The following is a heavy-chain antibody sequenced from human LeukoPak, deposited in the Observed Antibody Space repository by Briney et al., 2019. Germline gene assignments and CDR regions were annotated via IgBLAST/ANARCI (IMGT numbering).Heavy chain of an antibody. CDR2: ISGSGGST. J-gene: IGHJ4*02. CDR1: GFTFSSYA. D-gene: IGHD4-17*01. CDR3: AKALLAGYGDYEGDY. V-gene: IGHV3-23*01. Sequence: GGSLRLSCAASGFTFSSYAMSWVRQAPGKGLEWVSAISGSGGSTYYADSVKGRFTISRDNSKNTLYLQMNSLRAEDKAVYYCAKALLAGYGDYEGDYWGQGTLVTVSS.